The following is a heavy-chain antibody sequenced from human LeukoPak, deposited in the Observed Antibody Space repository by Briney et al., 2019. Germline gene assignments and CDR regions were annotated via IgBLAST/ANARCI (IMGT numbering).Heavy chain of an antibody. V-gene: IGHV4-39*01. D-gene: IGHD3-10*02. CDR2: LSYSGNT. CDR3: ATFNPSYVGEDAFDV. Sequence: SETLSLTCTVSGGSLTSSDYYWGWIRQPPGKGLESIGSLSYSGNTYYSPSLKSRVTISADTSKNQFSLRLTSVTAADTAMYYCATFNPSYVGEDAFDVWGQGTMVTVSS. J-gene: IGHJ3*01. CDR1: GGSLTSSDYY.